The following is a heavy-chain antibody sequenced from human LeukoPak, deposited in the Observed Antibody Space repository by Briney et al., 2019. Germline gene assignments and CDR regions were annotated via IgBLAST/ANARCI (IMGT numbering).Heavy chain of an antibody. D-gene: IGHD1/OR15-1a*01. J-gene: IGHJ6*02. V-gene: IGHV4-34*01. CDR2: INHSGST. Sequence: SETLSLTCAVYGGSFSGYYWSWIRQPPGKGLEWIGEINHSGSTNYNPSLKSRATISVDTSKNQFSLKLNSVTATDTAVYYCARSGTSRYYFYGMDVWGQGTTVTVSS. CDR3: ARSGTSRYYFYGMDV. CDR1: GGSFSGYY.